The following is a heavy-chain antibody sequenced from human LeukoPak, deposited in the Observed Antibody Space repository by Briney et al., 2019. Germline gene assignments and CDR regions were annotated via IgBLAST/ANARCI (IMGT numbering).Heavy chain of an antibody. CDR2: IYYSGST. D-gene: IGHD6-19*01. V-gene: IGHV4-31*03. CDR3: ARGPSPKSRIAVAGNWFDP. J-gene: IGHJ5*02. Sequence: SETLSLTCTVSGGSISSGGYYWSWIRQHPGKGLEWIGYIYYSGSTYYNPSLKSRVTISVDTSKNQFSLKLSSVTAADTAVYYCARGPSPKSRIAVAGNWFDPWGQGTLVTVS. CDR1: GGSISSGGYY.